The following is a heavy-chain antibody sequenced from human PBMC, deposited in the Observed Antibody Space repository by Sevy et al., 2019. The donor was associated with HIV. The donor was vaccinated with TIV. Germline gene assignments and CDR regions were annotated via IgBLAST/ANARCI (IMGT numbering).Heavy chain of an antibody. CDR2: ISWNSGSI. D-gene: IGHD2-2*02. CDR1: GFTFDDYA. Sequence: GGSLRLSCAASGFTFDDYAMHWVRQAPGKGPEWVSGISWNSGSIGYADSVKGRFTISRDNAKNSLYLQMNSLRAEDTALYYCAKGRDIVVVPAAIREDYYYYGMDVWGQGTTVTVSS. J-gene: IGHJ6*02. CDR3: AKGRDIVVVPAAIREDYYYYGMDV. V-gene: IGHV3-9*01.